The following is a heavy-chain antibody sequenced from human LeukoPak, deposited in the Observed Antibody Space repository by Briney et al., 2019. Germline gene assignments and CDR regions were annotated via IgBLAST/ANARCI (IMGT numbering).Heavy chain of an antibody. J-gene: IGHJ4*02. V-gene: IGHV1-69*05. D-gene: IGHD3-22*01. Sequence: SVKVSCKASGGTFSSYAISWVRQAPGQGLEWMGGIIPIFGTANYAQKFQGRVTITTDESTSTAYMELSSLRSEDTAVYYCATTFYDSSGYYLSYLDYWGQGTLVTVSS. CDR3: ATTFYDSSGYYLSYLDY. CDR1: GGTFSSYA. CDR2: IIPIFGTA.